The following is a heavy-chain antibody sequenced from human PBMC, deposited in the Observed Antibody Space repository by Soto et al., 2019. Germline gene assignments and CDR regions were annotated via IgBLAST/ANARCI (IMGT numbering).Heavy chain of an antibody. CDR1: GGSISSGDYY. J-gene: IGHJ5*02. Sequence: QVQLQESGPGLVKPSQTLSLTCTVSGGSISSGDYYWSWIRQPPGKGLEWIGYIYHTGITFYNPSLKSRVTLSVVTSKNQLSLKLKSVTAADTAVYYCATYVVPTAIRMGYFDPWGQGTLVTVSS. V-gene: IGHV4-30-4*01. CDR2: IYHTGIT. D-gene: IGHD2-21*02. CDR3: ATYVVPTAIRMGYFDP.